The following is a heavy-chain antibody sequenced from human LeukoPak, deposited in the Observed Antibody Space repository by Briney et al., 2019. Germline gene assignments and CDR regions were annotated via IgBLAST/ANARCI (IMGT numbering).Heavy chain of an antibody. V-gene: IGHV5-51*01. CDR3: ARLDEGFYYDXGGFXX. CDR2: IYPGDSHV. D-gene: IGHD3-22*01. J-gene: IGHJ4*02. CDR1: GYTFTNYN. Sequence: GESLKISCSGSGYTFTNYNIAWVRQMPGKGLEFMGIIYPGDSHVTYSPSFQGQVTISADTSVSTTYLQWSSPKASDTAIYYCARLDEGFYYDXGGFXXWGQGTLLAVX.